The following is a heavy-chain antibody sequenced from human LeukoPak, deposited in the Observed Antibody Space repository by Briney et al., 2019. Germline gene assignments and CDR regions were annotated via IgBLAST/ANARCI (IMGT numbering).Heavy chain of an antibody. D-gene: IGHD3-22*01. V-gene: IGHV4-38-2*02. CDR3: ARSLLRDAFDI. Sequence: PSETLSLTCTVSGYSISSGYYWGWIRQPPGKGLEWIGSIYHSGSTYYNPSLKSRVTISVDTSKNQFSLKLSSVTAADTAVYYCARSLLRDAFDIWGQGTMVTVSS. CDR1: GYSISSGYY. CDR2: IYHSGST. J-gene: IGHJ3*02.